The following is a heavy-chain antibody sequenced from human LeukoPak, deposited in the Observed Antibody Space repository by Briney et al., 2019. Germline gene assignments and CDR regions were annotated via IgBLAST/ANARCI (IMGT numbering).Heavy chain of an antibody. CDR1: GGSISSGGYY. Sequence: SETLSPTCTVSGGSISSGGYYWSWIRQHPGKGLEWIGYIYYSGSTYYNPSLKSRVTISVDTSKNQFSLKLSSVTAADTAVYYCARDLSWNGSGTFDPWGQGTLVTVSS. D-gene: IGHD3-10*01. V-gene: IGHV4-31*03. J-gene: IGHJ5*02. CDR2: IYYSGST. CDR3: ARDLSWNGSGTFDP.